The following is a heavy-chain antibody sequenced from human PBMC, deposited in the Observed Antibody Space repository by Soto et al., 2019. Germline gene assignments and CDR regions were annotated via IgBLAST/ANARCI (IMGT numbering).Heavy chain of an antibody. Sequence: QVQLQESGPGLVKPSGTLSLTCAVSSGSISSSNWWSWVRQPPGKGLEWIGEIYHSGSTNYNPSLKSRVTISVDKSKNQFSLKLSSVTAADTAVYYCARGPHYYGSGRYYIPFDYWGQGTLVTVSS. V-gene: IGHV4-4*02. D-gene: IGHD3-10*01. CDR3: ARGPHYYGSGRYYIPFDY. J-gene: IGHJ4*02. CDR2: IYHSGST. CDR1: SGSISSSNW.